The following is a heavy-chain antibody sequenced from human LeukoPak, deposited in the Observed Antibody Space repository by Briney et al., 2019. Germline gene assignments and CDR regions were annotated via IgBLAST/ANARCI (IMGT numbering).Heavy chain of an antibody. CDR3: ARDSPVVPAAIFYYYYGMDV. CDR1: GCTFTSYY. D-gene: IGHD2-2*01. Sequence: ASVKVSCKASGCTFTSYYMHWVRQAPGQGLEWMGIINPSGGSTSYAQKFQGRVTMTRDTSTSTVYMELSSLRSEDTAVYYCARDSPVVPAAIFYYYYGMDVWGQGTTVTVSS. J-gene: IGHJ6*02. V-gene: IGHV1-46*01. CDR2: INPSGGST.